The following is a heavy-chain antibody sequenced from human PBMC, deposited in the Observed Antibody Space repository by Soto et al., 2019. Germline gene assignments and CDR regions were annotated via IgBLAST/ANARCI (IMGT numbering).Heavy chain of an antibody. CDR2: MYNTGST. CDR1: GGSISGYY. J-gene: IGHJ6*02. Sequence: PSETLSLTCTVSGGSISGYYWSWIRQPPGKGLEWIWYMYNTGSTVYNPSFKSRVTISVDTSKNQFSLKLNSATAADTAVYYCARDLWGYCGTDCYPLDVWGQGTTVTVSS. CDR3: ARDLWGYCGTDCYPLDV. V-gene: IGHV4-59*01. D-gene: IGHD2-21*02.